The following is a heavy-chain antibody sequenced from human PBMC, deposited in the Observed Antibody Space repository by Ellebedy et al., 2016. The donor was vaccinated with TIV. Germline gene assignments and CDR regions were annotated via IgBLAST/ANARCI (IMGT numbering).Heavy chain of an antibody. J-gene: IGHJ4*02. CDR2: LSTYNGDT. CDR3: ARTFNYPEY. Sequence: AASVKVSCKASGYTFTDYDINWARQATGQGLEWLGWLSTYNGDTNYAQKVQGRITMTRDTSANTAYMELRSLRSDDTAVYYCARTFNYPEYWGQGTLVTVSS. CDR1: GYTFTDYD. V-gene: IGHV1-18*01.